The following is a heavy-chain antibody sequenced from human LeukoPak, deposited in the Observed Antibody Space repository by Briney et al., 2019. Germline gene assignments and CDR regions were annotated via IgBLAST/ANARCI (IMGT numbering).Heavy chain of an antibody. J-gene: IGHJ4*02. CDR1: GFTFSSYA. CDR2: ISYDGSKK. CDR3: ARVLYTSGWFRTFAY. Sequence: AGGSLRLSCVASGFTFSSYALHWVRQAPGKGLEWVAVISYDGSKKYYADSVKGRFTISRDSSKNTLYLEMNSLRADDTAVYYCARVLYTSGWFRTFAYWGQGTLVTVSS. V-gene: IGHV3-30-3*01. D-gene: IGHD6-19*01.